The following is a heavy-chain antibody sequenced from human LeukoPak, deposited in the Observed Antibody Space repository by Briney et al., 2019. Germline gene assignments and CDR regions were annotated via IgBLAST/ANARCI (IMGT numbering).Heavy chain of an antibody. J-gene: IGHJ5*02. CDR2: ISSSSSYI. V-gene: IGHV3-21*01. CDR1: GFTFSSYS. Sequence: GGSLRLSCAASGFTFSSYSMNWVRQAPGKGLEWVSSISSSSSYIYYADSVKGRFTISRDNAKNSLYLQMNSLRAEDTAVYYCAARPYCTTATCPKTNWFDPWGQGTLVTVSS. CDR3: AARPYCTTATCPKTNWFDP. D-gene: IGHD2-8*01.